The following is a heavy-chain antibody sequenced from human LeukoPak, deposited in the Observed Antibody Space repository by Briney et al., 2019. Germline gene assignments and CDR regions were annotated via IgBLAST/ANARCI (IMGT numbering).Heavy chain of an antibody. CDR2: IKSKTDGGTT. J-gene: IGHJ4*02. V-gene: IGHV3-15*01. CDR1: GFTFSNAW. Sequence: GGSLRLSCAASGFTFSNAWMSWVRHAPGKGLEWVGRIKSKTDGGTTDYAAPVKGRFTISRDDSKNTLYLQMNSLKTEDTAVYYCTTDPDIVVVPAALFDYWGQGTLVTVSS. CDR3: TTDPDIVVVPAALFDY. D-gene: IGHD2-2*01.